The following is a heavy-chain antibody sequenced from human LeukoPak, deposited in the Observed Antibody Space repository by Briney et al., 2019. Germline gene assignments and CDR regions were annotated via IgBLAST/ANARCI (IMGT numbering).Heavy chain of an antibody. CDR3: ATSLDYYDSSGYWDY. V-gene: IGHV3-11*01. CDR2: ISSSGSTI. CDR1: GFTFNDYY. D-gene: IGHD3-22*01. Sequence: GGSLRLSCAASGFTFNDYYMSWIRQAPGKGLEWVPYISSSGSTIYYADSVKGRFTISRDNAKNSLYLQMNSLRAEDTAVFYCATSLDYYDSSGYWDYWGKGTLVTVSS. J-gene: IGHJ4*02.